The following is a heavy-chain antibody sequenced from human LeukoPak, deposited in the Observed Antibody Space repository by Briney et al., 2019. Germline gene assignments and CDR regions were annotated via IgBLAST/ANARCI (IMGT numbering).Heavy chain of an antibody. CDR3: ARPYYYDSRIDP. Sequence: SETLSLTCTVSGVSISSGDYYWSCIRQPPGKGLEWIGYIYSSGSTYYNPSLKSRATVSLDTSKNQLSLKLSSVTAADTAVYYCARPYYYDSRIDPWGQGTLVTVSS. CDR2: IYSSGST. CDR1: GVSISSGDYY. D-gene: IGHD3-22*01. J-gene: IGHJ5*02. V-gene: IGHV4-30-4*01.